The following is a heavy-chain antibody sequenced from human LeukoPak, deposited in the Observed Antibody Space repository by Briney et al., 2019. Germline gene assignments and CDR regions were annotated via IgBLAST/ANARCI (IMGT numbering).Heavy chain of an antibody. Sequence: GGSLRLSCAASGFTFSNYWMIWVRQAQGKGLEWVGNIKEDGSGKRYADSVRGRFTISRDNAQTSIYLQMNSLRAEDTAVYYCARASKPWLQLTWGQGTLVTVSS. J-gene: IGHJ5*02. CDR1: GFTFSNYW. CDR2: IKEDGSGK. D-gene: IGHD5-24*01. V-gene: IGHV3-7*05. CDR3: ARASKPWLQLT.